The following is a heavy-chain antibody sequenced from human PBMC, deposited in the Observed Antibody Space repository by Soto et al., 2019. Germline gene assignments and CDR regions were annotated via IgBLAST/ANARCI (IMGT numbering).Heavy chain of an antibody. CDR1: GFSFSTYW. V-gene: IGHV3-74*01. CDR2: INVDGRKT. D-gene: IGHD1-26*01. J-gene: IGHJ4*02. CDR3: ARVGVGAYYFDN. Sequence: GGSLRLSCAASGFSFSTYWMHWVRQAPGKGLVWVSRINVDGRKTSYADSVEGRFTISRDNAKNTLYLQMNSLRTEDTAVYYCARVGVGAYYFDNWGQGALVTVSS.